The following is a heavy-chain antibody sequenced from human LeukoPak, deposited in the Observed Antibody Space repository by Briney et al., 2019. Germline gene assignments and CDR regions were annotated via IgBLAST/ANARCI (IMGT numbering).Heavy chain of an antibody. V-gene: IGHV3-48*04. CDR2: ISSSSSTI. D-gene: IGHD1-26*01. Sequence: GGSLRLSCADSGFTFNSFGMSWVRRAPGRGVEWLSYISSSSSTIYYADSVRGRFTISRDNAKNSLYLQINSLRADDTAVYYCARSHQRVGIEDYWGQGTLVTVSS. CDR3: ARSHQRVGIEDY. J-gene: IGHJ4*02. CDR1: GFTFNSFG.